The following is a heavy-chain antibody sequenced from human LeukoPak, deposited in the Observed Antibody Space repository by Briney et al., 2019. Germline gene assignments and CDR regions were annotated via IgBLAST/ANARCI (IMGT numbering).Heavy chain of an antibody. V-gene: IGHV4-59*01. CDR2: VYYSGTT. CDR1: GVSISSYY. CDR3: ARDPQGGTTSEAFDI. Sequence: SETLSLTCTVSGVSISSYYWSWIRQPPGKGLEWIGYVYYSGTTNYNPSLKSRVTISVDTSKNQFSLKLSPVTAADTAVYFCARDPQGGTTSEAFDIWGQGTMVTVSS. D-gene: IGHD1-1*01. J-gene: IGHJ3*02.